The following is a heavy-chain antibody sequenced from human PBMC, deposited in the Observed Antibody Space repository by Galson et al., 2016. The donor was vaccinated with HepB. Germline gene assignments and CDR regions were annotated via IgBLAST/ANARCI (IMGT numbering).Heavy chain of an antibody. J-gene: IGHJ4*02. CDR2: INPNSGGT. CDR1: GYTFTGHN. CDR3: ARGPLGYCYDRSGSLDC. D-gene: IGHD3-22*01. V-gene: IGHV1-2*02. Sequence: SVKVSCKASGYTFTGHNIHWVRQAAGHGLEWMGWINPNSGGTIYAQSFQGRVTMTRDTSISTASMELSRLRSDDTAVYYCARGPLGYCYDRSGSLDCWGQGTLVTVSS.